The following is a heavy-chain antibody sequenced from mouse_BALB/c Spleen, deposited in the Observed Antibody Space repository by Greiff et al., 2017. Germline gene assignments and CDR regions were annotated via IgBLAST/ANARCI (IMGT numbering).Heavy chain of an antibody. D-gene: IGHD2-4*01. CDR1: GFNIKDTY. CDR2: IDPANGNT. Sequence: VQLQQSGAELVKPGASVKLSCTASGFNIKDTYMHWVKQRPEQGLEWIGRIDPANGNTKYDPKFQGKATITADTSSNTAYLQLSSLTSEDTAVYYCARGGLIYYDYDGFAYWGQGTLVTVSA. V-gene: IGHV14-3*02. J-gene: IGHJ3*01. CDR3: ARGGLIYYDYDGFAY.